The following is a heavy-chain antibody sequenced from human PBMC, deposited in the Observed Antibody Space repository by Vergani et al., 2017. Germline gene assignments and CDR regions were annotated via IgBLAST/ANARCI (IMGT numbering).Heavy chain of an antibody. D-gene: IGHD3-10*01. CDR2: VNQDGSEK. J-gene: IGHJ6*02. V-gene: IGHV3-7*01. CDR3: VGVKLSRRGSGNYRISNCQGMDV. CDR1: GFISSSYW. Sequence: EGQLVESGGDWVQRGGSLRLSCAASGFISSSYWMSWVRQAPGKGLEWVANVNQDGSEKYYVDSVRGRFTISRDNAKNSIYLQMNSLRAEDTAVYFCVGVKLSRRGSGNYRISNCQGMDVWGQGTTVIVSS.